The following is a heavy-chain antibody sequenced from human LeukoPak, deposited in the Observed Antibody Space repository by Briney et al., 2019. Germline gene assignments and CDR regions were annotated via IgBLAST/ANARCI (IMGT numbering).Heavy chain of an antibody. CDR2: INPTSGGT. CDR1: GYTFTGYY. CDR3: ARDHYGYSSGSGFDC. J-gene: IGHJ4*02. V-gene: IGHV1-2*06. D-gene: IGHD3-10*01. Sequence: ASVRVSRKASGYTFTGYYMHWVRQAPGQGLEWMGRINPTSGGTNYAQRFQGRVTMTRDTSISTAYMELSRLRSDDTAVYYCARDHYGYSSGSGFDCWGQGILVTVSS.